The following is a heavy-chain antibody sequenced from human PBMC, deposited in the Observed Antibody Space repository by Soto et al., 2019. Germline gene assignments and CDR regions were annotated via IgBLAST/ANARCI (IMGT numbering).Heavy chain of an antibody. CDR1: GGSLIGYY. J-gene: IGHJ6*02. CDR3: ARGKNYYDMPYGMDV. CDR2: INHSGST. Sequence: QVQLQQWGAGLLKPSETLSLTSAVYGGSLIGYYWSWIRQPPGKGLEWIGEINHSGSTNYNPSLKSRVTISVDTSKNQFSLKLSSVTVADTAVYYCARGKNYYDMPYGMDVWGQGTTVTVSS. D-gene: IGHD3-3*01. V-gene: IGHV4-34*01.